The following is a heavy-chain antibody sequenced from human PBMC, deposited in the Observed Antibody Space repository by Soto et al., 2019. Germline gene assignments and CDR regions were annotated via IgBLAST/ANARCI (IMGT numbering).Heavy chain of an antibody. V-gene: IGHV3-33*01. CDR2: IWYDGSNK. CDR3: AREDWFDP. J-gene: IGHJ5*02. CDR1: GFTFSSYG. Sequence: QVQLVESGGGVVQPGRSLRLSCAASGFTFSSYGMHWVRQAPGKGLEWVAVIWYDGSNKYYAGSVKGRFTISRDNSKNALYLQMNSLRAEDTAVYYCAREDWFDPWGHGTLVTFAS.